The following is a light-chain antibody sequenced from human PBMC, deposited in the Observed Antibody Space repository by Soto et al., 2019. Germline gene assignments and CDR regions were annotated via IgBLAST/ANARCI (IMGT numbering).Light chain of an antibody. CDR3: CSYAGNRTFV. V-gene: IGLV2-23*02. J-gene: IGLJ3*02. CDR1: TSDIGSYDL. Sequence: QSALTQPASVSGSPGQSITISCTGTTSDIGSYDLVSWYRQHPGEAPSLLIYGDTKRPSGVSFRFSASKSGKTASLTISGLQAEDEADYHCCSYAGNRTFVFGGGTKVTVL. CDR2: GDT.